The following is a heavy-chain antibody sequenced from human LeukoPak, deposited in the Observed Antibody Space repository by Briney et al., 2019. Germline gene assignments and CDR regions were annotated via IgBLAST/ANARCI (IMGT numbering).Heavy chain of an antibody. Sequence: SETLSLTCTVSGYSISSGSYYWSWIRQPAGKGLEWIGRIYTSGSTNYNPSLKSRVTISVDTSKNQFSLKLSSVTAADTAVYYCARFPYWGQGTLVTVSS. CDR3: ARFPY. CDR2: IYTSGST. J-gene: IGHJ4*02. V-gene: IGHV4-61*02. CDR1: GYSISSGSYY.